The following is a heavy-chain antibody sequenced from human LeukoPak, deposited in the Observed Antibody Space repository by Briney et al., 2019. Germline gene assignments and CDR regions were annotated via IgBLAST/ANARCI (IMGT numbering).Heavy chain of an antibody. CDR2: IYYSGST. CDR1: GGSISSSSYY. Sequence: PSETLSLTCTVSGGSISSSSYYWGWIRQPPGKGLEWIGSIYYSGSTYYNPSLKSRVTISVDTSKNQFSLKLSSVTAADTAVYYCARVVGAVAGPVKYYYYMDVWGKGTTVTVSS. D-gene: IGHD6-19*01. V-gene: IGHV4-39*07. CDR3: ARVVGAVAGPVKYYYYMDV. J-gene: IGHJ6*03.